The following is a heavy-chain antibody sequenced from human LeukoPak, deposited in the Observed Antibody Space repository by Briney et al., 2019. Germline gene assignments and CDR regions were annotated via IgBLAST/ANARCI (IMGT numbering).Heavy chain of an antibody. CDR3: AKDRRNWGSRVDY. CDR2: ISGSGGST. J-gene: IGHJ4*02. V-gene: IGHV3-23*01. CDR1: GFTSSTYA. Sequence: TGGSLRLSLAALGFTSSTYARSWVRQAPGKGLEWASAISGSGGSTYYADSVKGRFTISRDNSKNTLYLQINSLRAEDTAIYYCAKDRRNWGSRVDYWGQGTLVTVSS. D-gene: IGHD7-27*01.